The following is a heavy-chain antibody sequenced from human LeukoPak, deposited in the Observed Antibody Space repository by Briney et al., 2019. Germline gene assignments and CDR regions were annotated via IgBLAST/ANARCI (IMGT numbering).Heavy chain of an antibody. J-gene: IGHJ4*02. D-gene: IGHD3-22*01. CDR2: IYYSGST. CDR1: GGSISSYY. V-gene: IGHV4-59*01. Sequence: SETLSLTCTVSGGSISSYYWSWIRQPPGKGLEWIGYIYYSGSTNYNPSLKSRVTISVDTSKNQFSLKLSSVTAADTAVYYCARTPTYYYDSSGYWTEYYFDYWGQGTLVTVSS. CDR3: ARTPTYYYDSSGYWTEYYFDY.